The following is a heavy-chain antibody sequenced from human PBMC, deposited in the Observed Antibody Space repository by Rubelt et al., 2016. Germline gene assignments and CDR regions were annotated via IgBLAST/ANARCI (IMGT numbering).Heavy chain of an antibody. CDR3: ARGLSFLAEFSLYHFDY. D-gene: IGHD3-16*02. V-gene: IGHV1-69*01. CDR1: GGTFSSYA. Sequence: QVQLVQSGAEVKKPGSSVKVSCKASGGTFSSYAISWVRQAPGQGLEWMGGIIPILGTAHYAQKFQGRVTITAYMELSSLRSEDTAVYYCARGLSFLAEFSLYHFDYWGQGTLVTVSS. CDR2: IIPILGTA. J-gene: IGHJ4*02.